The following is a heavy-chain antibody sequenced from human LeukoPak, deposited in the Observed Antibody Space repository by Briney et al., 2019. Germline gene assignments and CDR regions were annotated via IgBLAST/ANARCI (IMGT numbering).Heavy chain of an antibody. Sequence: ASVKVSCKASGYTFTGYYMHWVRQAPGQGLEWMGWINPNSGGTNYAQKFQGRVTMTRDTSISTAYMELSRLRSDDTAVYYCARDYGSDYNWFDPWGQGTLVTVSS. V-gene: IGHV1-2*02. CDR1: GYTFTGYY. CDR2: INPNSGGT. CDR3: ARDYGSDYNWFDP. D-gene: IGHD4-23*01. J-gene: IGHJ5*02.